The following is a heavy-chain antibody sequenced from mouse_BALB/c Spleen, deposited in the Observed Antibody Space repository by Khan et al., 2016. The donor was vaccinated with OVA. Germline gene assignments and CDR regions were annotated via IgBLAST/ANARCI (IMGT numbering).Heavy chain of an antibody. CDR3: AGGLEY. CDR2: IHPGSANT. V-gene: IGHV1-84*02. Sequence: QVQLQQSGPELVKPGASVKMSCKASGYTFTAYYINWVKQTPGQGLQWIGCIHPGSANTKYNARFKGKATLTVDTSSSTAYMQLSSLTSEDTAVXFCAGGLEYWGQGTTLTVSS. J-gene: IGHJ2*01. CDR1: GYTFTAYY.